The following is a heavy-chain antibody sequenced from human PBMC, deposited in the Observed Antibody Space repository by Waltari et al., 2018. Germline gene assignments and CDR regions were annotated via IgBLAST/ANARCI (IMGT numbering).Heavy chain of an antibody. V-gene: IGHV5-51*01. D-gene: IGHD3-10*01. CDR1: GYSFTTYW. CDR2: NYPGDADN. Sequence: EMQLVQSGAEVKKPGESLKISCKGSGYSFTTYWIGWVRQLPGKGLEWVCINYPGDADNRYSPSFQGQVTMSADKSITTAYLQWRSLKASDTAMYYCARRAAGYGSSFDFWGQGTLVTVSS. CDR3: ARRAAGYGSSFDF. J-gene: IGHJ4*02.